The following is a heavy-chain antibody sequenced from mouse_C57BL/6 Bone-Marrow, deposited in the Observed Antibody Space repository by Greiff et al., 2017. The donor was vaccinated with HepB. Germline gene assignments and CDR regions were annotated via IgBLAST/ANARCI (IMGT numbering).Heavy chain of an antibody. Sequence: QVQLQQSGAELVRPGTSVKVSCKASGYAFTNYLIEWVKQRPGQGLEWIGVINPGSGGTNYNEKFKGQATLTADQSSSTAYMQHSSLTSEDSAVYFCAGGDIIYYYGSSPYYFDYWGQGTTLTVSS. D-gene: IGHD1-1*01. CDR3: AGGDIIYYYGSSPYYFDY. CDR1: GYAFTNYL. J-gene: IGHJ2*01. CDR2: INPGSGGT. V-gene: IGHV1-54*01.